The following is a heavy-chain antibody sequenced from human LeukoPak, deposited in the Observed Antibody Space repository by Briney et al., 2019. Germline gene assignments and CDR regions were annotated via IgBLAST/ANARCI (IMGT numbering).Heavy chain of an antibody. V-gene: IGHV3-23*01. CDR1: GFTFSSYA. D-gene: IGHD5-12*01. CDR2: ISGSGGST. Sequence: PGGSLRLSCAASGFTFSSYAMSWVRQAPGKGLEWVSAISGSGGSTYYADSVKGRSTISRDNSKNTLYLQMNSLRAEDTAVYYCAKNSGYEEGFYGMDVWGQGTTVTVSS. CDR3: AKNSGYEEGFYGMDV. J-gene: IGHJ6*02.